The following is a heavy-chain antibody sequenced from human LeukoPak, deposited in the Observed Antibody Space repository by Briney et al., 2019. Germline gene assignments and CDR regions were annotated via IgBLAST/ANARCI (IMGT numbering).Heavy chain of an antibody. J-gene: IGHJ4*02. Sequence: GRSLRLSCAASGFTFSSYGMHWVRQAPGKGLEWVAVISYDGSNKYYADSVKARFTISRDNSNNTLFLQMNNLRADDTAVYYCAKDRETTASGTFDYWGQGALVTVSS. CDR3: AKDRETTASGTFDY. D-gene: IGHD6-13*01. CDR2: ISYDGSNK. CDR1: GFTFSSYG. V-gene: IGHV3-30*18.